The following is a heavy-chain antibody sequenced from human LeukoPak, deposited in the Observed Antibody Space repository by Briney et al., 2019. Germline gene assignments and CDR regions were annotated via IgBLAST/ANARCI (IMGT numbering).Heavy chain of an antibody. D-gene: IGHD5-18*01. V-gene: IGHV4-38-2*02. J-gene: IGHJ5*02. CDR2: MYHSGNT. CDR3: ARVKDTARFDP. CDR1: GYSISSGYY. Sequence: SETLSLTCIVSGYSISSGYYWAWIRQPPGKGLEWIGSMYHSGNTYYNPSLKSRVTIAVDTSKNQYSLKLSSVTTADTAVYYCARVKDTARFDPWGQGTLVTVSS.